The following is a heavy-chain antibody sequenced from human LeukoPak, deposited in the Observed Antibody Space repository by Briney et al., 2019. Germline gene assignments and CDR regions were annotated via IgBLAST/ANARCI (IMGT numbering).Heavy chain of an antibody. CDR1: GGSISSGDYY. D-gene: IGHD1-26*01. V-gene: IGHV4-30-4*01. CDR3: ARGNSGSFYGLFDY. CDR2: IYNSGNT. J-gene: IGHJ4*02. Sequence: SETLSLTCTVSGGSISSGDYYWNWIRQPPGKGLEWIGYIYNSGNTYYNPSLKSRVTISVGTSKNQFSLKLSSVTAADTAVYYCARGNSGSFYGLFDYWGQGTLVTVSS.